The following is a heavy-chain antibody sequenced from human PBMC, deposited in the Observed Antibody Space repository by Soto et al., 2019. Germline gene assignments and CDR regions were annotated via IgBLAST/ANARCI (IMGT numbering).Heavy chain of an antibody. V-gene: IGHV3-15*01. CDR1: GFTFSNAW. CDR2: IKSKSDGETT. Sequence: EVQLVESGGGLVKPGGSLRLSCAASGFTFSNAWMNWVRQAPGKGLEWVGRIKSKSDGETTDYAAPVKGRFTISRDDSKNKLYLQMNSLKTEDTAVYYCTTGLTYYYDSSGYYWAGGMDVWGQGITVTVSS. CDR3: TTGLTYYYDSSGYYWAGGMDV. J-gene: IGHJ6*02. D-gene: IGHD3-22*01.